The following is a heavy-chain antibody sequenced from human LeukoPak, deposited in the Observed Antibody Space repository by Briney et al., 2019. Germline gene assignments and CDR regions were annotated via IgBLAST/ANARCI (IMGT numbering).Heavy chain of an antibody. D-gene: IGHD6-13*01. V-gene: IGHV3-33*01. CDR3: ARVGTGDSSSWEDFDY. CDR1: GFTFSNYG. Sequence: GRSLRLSCATSGFTFSNYGMHWVRQAPGKGLEWVAAIWYDGGNKYYADSVNGRFTISRDNSRNTLYLQMDSLRDEDTAVYYCARVGTGDSSSWEDFDYWGQGTLVTVSS. CDR2: IWYDGGNK. J-gene: IGHJ4*02.